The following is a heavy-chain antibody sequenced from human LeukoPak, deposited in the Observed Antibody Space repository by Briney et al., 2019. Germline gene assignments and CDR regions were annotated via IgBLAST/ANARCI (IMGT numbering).Heavy chain of an antibody. CDR2: IYYSGST. J-gene: IGHJ3*02. CDR1: GGSISSSSYY. D-gene: IGHD4-23*01. Sequence: SETLPLTCTVSGGSISSSSYYWGWIRQPPGKGLEWIGSIYYSGSTYYNPSLKSRVTISVDTSKNQFSLKLSSVTAADTAVYYCASTVVTPEDAFDIWGQGTMVTVSS. V-gene: IGHV4-39*07. CDR3: ASTVVTPEDAFDI.